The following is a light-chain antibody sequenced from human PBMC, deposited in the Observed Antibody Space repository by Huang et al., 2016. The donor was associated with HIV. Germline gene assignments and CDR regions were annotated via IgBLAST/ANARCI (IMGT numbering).Light chain of an antibody. J-gene: IGKJ4*01. Sequence: DIVVTQSPDSLAVSLGARATINCKSSQTFLYNSKSDSFIAWYQQRPGQSPKLLIHGASARQSGVPERFSGIVSETKFTLTINGLQPDDVAIYFCQQYSTIPTFGGGTKVDI. V-gene: IGKV4-1*01. CDR3: QQYSTIPT. CDR1: QTFLYNSKSDSF. CDR2: GAS.